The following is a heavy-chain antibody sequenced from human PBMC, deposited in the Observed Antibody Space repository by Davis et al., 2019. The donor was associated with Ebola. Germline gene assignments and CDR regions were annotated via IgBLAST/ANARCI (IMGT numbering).Heavy chain of an antibody. Sequence: PSETLSLTCTVSGGSISSHYWSWIRQPPGKGLEWIGYIYYSGSTNYNPSLKSRVTISVDTSKNQFSLKLSSVTAADTAVYYCARAPFLRGSYRLSAFDIWGQGTMVTVSS. V-gene: IGHV4-59*11. J-gene: IGHJ3*02. CDR3: ARAPFLRGSYRLSAFDI. CDR2: IYYSGST. D-gene: IGHD3-16*02. CDR1: GGSISSHY.